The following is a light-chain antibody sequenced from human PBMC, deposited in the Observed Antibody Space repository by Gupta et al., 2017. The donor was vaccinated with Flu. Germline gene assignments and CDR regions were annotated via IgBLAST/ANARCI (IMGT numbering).Light chain of an antibody. CDR1: QGASKS. Sequence: PASLSVSVGDRVTISCRASQGASKSLAWYQHKPGEAPKLLIYGASSWETGIPSRFSGSGSGTDFTLTISSLQSEDFATYYCQQYCSLPRTFGQGTRVEIK. J-gene: IGKJ1*01. CDR2: GAS. CDR3: QQYCSLPRT. V-gene: IGKV1-12*01.